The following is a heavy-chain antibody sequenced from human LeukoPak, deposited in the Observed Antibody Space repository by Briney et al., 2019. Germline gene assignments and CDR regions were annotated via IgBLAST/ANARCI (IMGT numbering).Heavy chain of an antibody. CDR2: INPNSGGT. V-gene: IGHV1-2*02. D-gene: IGHD3-10*01. J-gene: IGHJ2*01. Sequence: ASVKVSCKASGYTFTGYYMHWVRQAPGQGLEWMGWINPNSGGTNYAQKFQGRVTMTRDTSISTAYVELSRLRSDDTAVYYCARDPNAYGPGYFDLWGRGTLVTVSS. CDR3: ARDPNAYGPGYFDL. CDR1: GYTFTGYY.